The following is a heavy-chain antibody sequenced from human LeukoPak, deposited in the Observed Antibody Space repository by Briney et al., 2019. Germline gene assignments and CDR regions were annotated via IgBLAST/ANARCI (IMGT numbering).Heavy chain of an antibody. CDR3: ARDALGSYDF. CDR2: ISNSGSTL. V-gene: IGHV3-11*01. Sequence: VGPLRLSCAASGFAFSNFYMFWIRQAPGKGLEWSSYISNSGSTLYYADSVKGRFTISRDNDKNLLYLQMNSLRADDTAVYYCARDALGSYDFWGQGTLVTVSS. D-gene: IGHD3-10*01. J-gene: IGHJ4*02. CDR1: GFAFSNFY.